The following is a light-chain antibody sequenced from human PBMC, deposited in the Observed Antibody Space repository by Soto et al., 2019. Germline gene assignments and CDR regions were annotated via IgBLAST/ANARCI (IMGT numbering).Light chain of an antibody. J-gene: IGKJ3*01. CDR2: AAS. CDR1: QGIRNF. V-gene: IGKV1-27*01. CDR3: QKYSSVPF. Sequence: DIQMTQSPTSLSASVGDRVTITCRASQGIRNFVAWYQQKPGKAPTLLIYAASTLQSGVPSRFSGSGSGTEFTLPNNSLQPGDVATYSCQKYSSVPFFGPGTNVDIK.